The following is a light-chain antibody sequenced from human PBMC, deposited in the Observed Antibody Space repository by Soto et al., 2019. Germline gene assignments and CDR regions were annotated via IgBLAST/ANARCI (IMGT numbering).Light chain of an antibody. CDR2: GNS. J-gene: IGLJ2*01. Sequence: QCVLTQPPSVSGAPGQRVTISCTGSSSNIGAGYDVHWYQQLPGTAPKLLIYGNSNRPSGVPDRFSGSKSGTSASLAITGLQAEDGADYYCQSYDSSLSVYVVFGGGTKLTVL. CDR1: SSNIGAGYD. CDR3: QSYDSSLSVYVV. V-gene: IGLV1-40*01.